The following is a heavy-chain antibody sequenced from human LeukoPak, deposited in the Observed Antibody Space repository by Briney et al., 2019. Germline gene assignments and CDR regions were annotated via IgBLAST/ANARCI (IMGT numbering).Heavy chain of an antibody. D-gene: IGHD2-2*01. V-gene: IGHV1-69*05. J-gene: IGHJ4*02. CDR1: GYTFTSYG. Sequence: GASVKVSCKASGYTFTSYGISWVRQAPGQGLEWMGGIIPIFGTANYAQKFQGRVTITTDESTSTAYMELSSLRSEDTAVYYCARLPPSPDIVVVPAAMTTVRDYWGQGTLVTVSS. CDR2: IIPIFGTA. CDR3: ARLPPSPDIVVVPAAMTTVRDY.